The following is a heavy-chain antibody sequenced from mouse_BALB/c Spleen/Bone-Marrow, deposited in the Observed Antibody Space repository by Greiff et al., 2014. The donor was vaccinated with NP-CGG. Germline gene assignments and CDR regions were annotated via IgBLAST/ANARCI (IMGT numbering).Heavy chain of an antibody. CDR1: GDSITSGC. CDR2: ISYSGNT. J-gene: IGHJ2*01. V-gene: IGHV3-8*02. CDR3: ATYDGYCFDY. D-gene: IGHD2-3*01. Sequence: EVMLVESGPSLVKPSQTLSLTCSVTGDSITSGCWNWIRKFPGNKLEYMGYISYSGNTYYNPSLKSRVSITRDTSKNQYYLQLNSVTTEDTATYYCATYDGYCFDYWGQGTTLTVSS.